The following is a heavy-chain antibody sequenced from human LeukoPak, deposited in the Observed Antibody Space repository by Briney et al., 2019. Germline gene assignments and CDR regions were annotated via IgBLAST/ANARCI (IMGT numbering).Heavy chain of an antibody. CDR2: IKQDGSEK. D-gene: IGHD2-8*01. CDR3: ARSLFVLMVYAIGY. CDR1: GFTFSSYW. V-gene: IGHV3-7*01. Sequence: GGSLRLSCAASGFTFSSYWMSWVRQAPGKGLEWVANIKQDGSEKYYVDSVKGRFTISRDNAKNSLYLQMNSLRAEDTAVYYCARSLFVLMVYAIGYWGQGTLATVSS. J-gene: IGHJ4*02.